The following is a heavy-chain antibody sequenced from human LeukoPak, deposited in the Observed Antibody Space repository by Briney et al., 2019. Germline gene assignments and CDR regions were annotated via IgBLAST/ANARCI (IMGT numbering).Heavy chain of an antibody. J-gene: IGHJ3*02. V-gene: IGHV4-34*01. CDR3: ASTLYYDILTGYSDAFDI. D-gene: IGHD3-9*01. CDR1: GGSFSGYY. CDR2: ISHSGST. Sequence: SETLSLTCAVYGGSFSGYYWSWIRQPPGKGLEWIAEISHSGSTNYNPSLKSRVTISVDTSKNQFSLKLSSVTAADTAVYYCASTLYYDILTGYSDAFDIWGQGTMVTVSS.